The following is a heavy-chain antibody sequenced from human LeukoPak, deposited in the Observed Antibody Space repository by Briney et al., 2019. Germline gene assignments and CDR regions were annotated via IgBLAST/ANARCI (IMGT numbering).Heavy chain of an antibody. Sequence: GGSLRLSCAASGFTVSSDYMSWVRQAPGKGLEWVSVIYSGGSTYYADSVKGRFTISRDNSKNTPSLQMNSQRPEDTAMYYCARVPGTRARGNWFDPWGQGTLVTVSS. CDR1: GFTVSSDY. CDR2: IYSGGST. J-gene: IGHJ5*02. V-gene: IGHV3-53*05. D-gene: IGHD6-6*01. CDR3: ARVPGTRARGNWFDP.